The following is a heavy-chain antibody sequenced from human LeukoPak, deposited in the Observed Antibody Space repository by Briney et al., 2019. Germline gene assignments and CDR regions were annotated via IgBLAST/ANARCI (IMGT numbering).Heavy chain of an antibody. J-gene: IGHJ3*02. CDR2: IYYSGST. D-gene: IGHD2-2*01. V-gene: IGHV4-59*01. CDR1: GGSISSYY. Sequence: SETLSLTCTVSGGSISSYYWSWIRQPPGKGLEWIGYIYYSGSTNYNPSLKSRVTISVDTSKNQFSLKLSSVTAADTAVYYCARKVLGYCSSTSCYGFAFDIWGQGTMVTVSS. CDR3: ARKVLGYCSSTSCYGFAFDI.